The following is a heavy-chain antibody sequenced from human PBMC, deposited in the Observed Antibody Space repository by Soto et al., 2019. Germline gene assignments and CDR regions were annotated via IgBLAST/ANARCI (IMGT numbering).Heavy chain of an antibody. V-gene: IGHV1-69*12. D-gene: IGHD3-22*01. Sequence: QVQLVQSGAEVKKPGSSVKVSCKASGGSLSNYGISWVRQAPGHGLEWMGALIPVFGTPNYAQKVQDRVTITADESKNTVYVEVRSLTSEDTAVYYCARGNATKIVVTTYYGMDVWGQGTTVSVSS. CDR2: LIPVFGTP. CDR3: ARGNATKIVVTTYYGMDV. J-gene: IGHJ6*02. CDR1: GGSLSNYG.